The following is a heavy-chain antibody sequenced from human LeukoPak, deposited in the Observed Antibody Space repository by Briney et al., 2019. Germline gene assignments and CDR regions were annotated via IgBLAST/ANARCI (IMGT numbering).Heavy chain of an antibody. CDR1: GFTFSSYW. CDR3: ARVPGYRYSGYYYYGMDV. V-gene: IGHV3-7*01. D-gene: IGHD5-12*01. CDR2: IKQDGSEK. J-gene: IGHJ6*02. Sequence: GGSLRLSCAASGFTFSSYWMSWVRQAPGKGLEWVANIKQDGSEKYYVDSVKGRFTISRDNAKNSLYLQMNSLRAEDTAVYYCARVPGYRYSGYYYYGMDVWGQGTTVTVSS.